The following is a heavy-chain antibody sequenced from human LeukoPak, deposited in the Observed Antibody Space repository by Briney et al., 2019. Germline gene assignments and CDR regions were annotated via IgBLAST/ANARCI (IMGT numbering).Heavy chain of an antibody. CDR1: GGSFSGYY. J-gene: IGHJ4*02. CDR3: ARRSSGWGYYFDY. V-gene: IGHV4-34*01. CDR2: INHSGST. D-gene: IGHD6-19*01. Sequence: SETLSLTCAAYGGSFSGYYWSWIRQPPGKGLEWIGEINHSGSTNYNPSLKSRVTISVDTSKNQFSLKLSSVTAADTAVYYCARRSSGWGYYFDYWGQGTLVTVSS.